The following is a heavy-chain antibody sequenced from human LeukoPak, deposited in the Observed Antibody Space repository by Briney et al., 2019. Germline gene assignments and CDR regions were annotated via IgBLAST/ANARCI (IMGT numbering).Heavy chain of an antibody. CDR1: GFTFSSYW. CDR3: AKGSGLYIEY. CDR2: INSDGSTT. J-gene: IGHJ4*02. Sequence: GGSLRLSCAASGFTFSSYWMHWVRQAPGKGLVWVSRINSDGSTTNYADSVKGRFTISRDNAKNTLNLEMNSLKYEDTAVYYGAKGSGLYIEYCGQGTLVTVSS. V-gene: IGHV3-74*01.